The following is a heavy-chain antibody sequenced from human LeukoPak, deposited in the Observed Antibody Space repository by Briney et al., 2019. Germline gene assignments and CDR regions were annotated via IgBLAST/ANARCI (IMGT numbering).Heavy chain of an antibody. Sequence: PSGGSLRLSCAASGFTFSRFGMHWVRQGPGEGLEWVAFLRYDGSNKSYAESVKGRFIISRDNSKNILYVQIDSLRTEDAGGYFCARDFSYGAKGAFEYWGQGTLVTVSS. D-gene: IGHD3-10*01. V-gene: IGHV3-30*02. CDR3: ARDFSYGAKGAFEY. CDR1: GFTFSRFG. J-gene: IGHJ4*02. CDR2: LRYDGSNK.